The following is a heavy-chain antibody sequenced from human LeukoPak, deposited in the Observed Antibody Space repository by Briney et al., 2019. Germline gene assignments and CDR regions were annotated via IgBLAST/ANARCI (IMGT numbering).Heavy chain of an antibody. CDR3: ARDEPDYIAAAAHYYMDV. D-gene: IGHD6-13*01. CDR2: FDPEDGET. CDR1: GYTLTELS. J-gene: IGHJ6*03. V-gene: IGHV1-24*01. Sequence: GASVKVSCRVSGYTLTELSMHWVRQAPGKGLEWMGGFDPEDGETIYAQKFQGRVTMTEDTSTDTAYMELSSLRSEDTAVYYCARDEPDYIAAAAHYYMDVWGKGTTVTVSS.